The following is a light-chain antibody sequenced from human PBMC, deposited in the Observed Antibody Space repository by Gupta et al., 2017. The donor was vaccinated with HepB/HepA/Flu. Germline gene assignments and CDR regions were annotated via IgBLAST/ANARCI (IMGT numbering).Light chain of an antibody. V-gene: IGLV3-19*01. CDR3: NSRESIGNLHVV. CDR1: SLRSYY. Sequence: SSALTQDRAVSVALGQTVRITCQGDSLRSYYANWYQQKPGQAPLLIIYGKNNRPSGFPDRVSGSSSGNTATVTITGAQAEDEADYYCNSRESIGNLHVVFGGGTKLTVL. J-gene: IGLJ2*01. CDR2: GKN.